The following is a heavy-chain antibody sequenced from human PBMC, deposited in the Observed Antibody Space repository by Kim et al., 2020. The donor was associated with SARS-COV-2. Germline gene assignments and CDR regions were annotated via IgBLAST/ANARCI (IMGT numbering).Heavy chain of an antibody. V-gene: IGHV4-38-2*02. CDR3: ARGPIQLWFDY. D-gene: IGHD5-18*01. J-gene: IGHJ4*02. CDR1: GYSISSGYY. CDR2: IYHSGST. Sequence: WETLSLTCTVSGYSISSGYYWGCIRQPPGKGLEWIGSIYHSGSTYYNPSLKSRVTISVDTSKNQFSLKLSSVTAADTAVYYCARGPIQLWFDYWGQGTLVTVSS.